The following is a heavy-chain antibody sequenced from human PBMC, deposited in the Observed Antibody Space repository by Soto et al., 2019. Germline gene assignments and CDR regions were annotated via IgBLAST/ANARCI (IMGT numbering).Heavy chain of an antibody. D-gene: IGHD1-7*01. CDR1: GFTFSTYW. V-gene: IGHV3-74*01. J-gene: IGHJ6*02. Sequence: EVQLVESGGGLVQPGGSLRLSCAASGFTFSTYWMHWVRQPPGKGLVWVSRINNDGSNTAYADSVKGRFTISRDNAPSTLYLQMNSLRAEDTALYYCARDPLIGTTDYGLDVWGQGTTVSVS. CDR3: ARDPLIGTTDYGLDV. CDR2: INNDGSNT.